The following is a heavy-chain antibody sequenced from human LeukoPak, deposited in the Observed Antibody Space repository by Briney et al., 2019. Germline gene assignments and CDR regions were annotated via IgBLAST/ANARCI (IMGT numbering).Heavy chain of an antibody. CDR3: AGGSWDKLELLY. V-gene: IGHV3-21*04. J-gene: IGHJ4*02. D-gene: IGHD1-7*01. CDR2: ISSSGSGDNT. Sequence: TGGSPRLSCAASGVTLSTYAMSWARQAPGKGLEWVSGISSSGSGDNTYYADSVKGRFTISRDNAKNSLYLQMNSLRAEDTAVYYCAGGSWDKLELLYWGQGTLVTVSS. CDR1: GVTLSTYA.